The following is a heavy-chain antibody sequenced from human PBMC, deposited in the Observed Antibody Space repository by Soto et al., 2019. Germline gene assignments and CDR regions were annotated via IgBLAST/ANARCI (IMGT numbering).Heavy chain of an antibody. Sequence: QVQLVQSGAEVKKPGASVKVSCKASGYTFTSYGISWVRQAPGQGLEWMGWISAYNGTTNYAQKLQGRVTMTTDTSTSTAYMELRSLRSDDTAVYYCARDPEVYYDFWSNPFGYYYYGMDVWGQGTTVTVSS. D-gene: IGHD3-3*01. J-gene: IGHJ6*02. V-gene: IGHV1-18*01. CDR3: ARDPEVYYDFWSNPFGYYYYGMDV. CDR2: ISAYNGTT. CDR1: GYTFTSYG.